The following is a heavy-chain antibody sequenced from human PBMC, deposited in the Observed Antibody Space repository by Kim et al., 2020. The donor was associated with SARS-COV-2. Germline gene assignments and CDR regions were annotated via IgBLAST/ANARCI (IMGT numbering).Heavy chain of an antibody. V-gene: IGHV1-18*01. J-gene: IGHJ4*02. CDR3: VRGTRGHGYFDY. CDR2: ISAYNGNT. Sequence: ASVKVSCKASGYTFTSYGISWVRQAPGQGLEWMGWISAYNGNTNYAQKLQGRVTMTTDTSTSTAYMELRSLRSDDTVVYYCVRGTRGHGYFDYWGQGTLVTVSS. CDR1: GYTFTSYG. D-gene: IGHD2-2*01.